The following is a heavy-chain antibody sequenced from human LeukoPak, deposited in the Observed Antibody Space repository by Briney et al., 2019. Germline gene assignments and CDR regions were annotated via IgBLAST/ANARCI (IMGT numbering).Heavy chain of an antibody. D-gene: IGHD6-19*01. Sequence: SETLSLTCTVSGGSISSSSYYWGWIRQPPGKGLEWIGSIYYSGSTYYNPSLKCRVTISVDTSKNQFSLKLSSVTAADTAVYYCARHPYSSGWYGDYWGQGTLVTVSS. CDR3: ARHPYSSGWYGDY. J-gene: IGHJ4*02. CDR2: IYYSGST. CDR1: GGSISSSSYY. V-gene: IGHV4-39*01.